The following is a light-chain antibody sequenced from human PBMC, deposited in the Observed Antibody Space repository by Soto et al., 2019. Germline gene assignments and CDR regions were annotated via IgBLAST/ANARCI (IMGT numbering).Light chain of an antibody. J-gene: IGKJ1*01. Sequence: EVVMTQSPATLSVSPGERATVSCRASHSVGSLLAWYQQKPGQAPRLLIYGASTRATGIPARFSGSGSGTDFTLTISSLEPEDFAVYYCQQYGSSGTFGQGTKVDIK. CDR2: GAS. CDR1: HSVGSL. CDR3: QQYGSSGT. V-gene: IGKV3-15*01.